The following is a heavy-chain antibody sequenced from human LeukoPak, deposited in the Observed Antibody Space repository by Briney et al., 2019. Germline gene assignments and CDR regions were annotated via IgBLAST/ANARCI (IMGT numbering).Heavy chain of an antibody. CDR2: IKQDGMEE. CDR3: ATGQLAYFYFDY. D-gene: IGHD6-13*01. J-gene: IGHJ4*02. Sequence: GGSLRLSCAASGFTFSSYWMSWVRQARGKGLEWVANIKQDGMEEYYVDSVKGRFTISRDNAKNSLYLQMNSLRDEDTAVYYCATGQLAYFYFDYWGQGTLVTVSS. CDR1: GFTFSSYW. V-gene: IGHV3-7*01.